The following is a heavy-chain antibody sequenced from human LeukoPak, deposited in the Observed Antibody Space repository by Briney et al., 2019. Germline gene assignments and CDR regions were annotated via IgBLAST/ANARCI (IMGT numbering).Heavy chain of an antibody. Sequence: GGSLRLSCAASGFTFNSYAMTCVRQAPGKGLEWVSGISGNGDSTYYADSVKGRFTISRDSSKSTLYLQMNSLRAEDTAVYFCAKSRGSNTYSAPDNWGQGTLVSVSS. CDR2: ISGNGDST. CDR1: GFTFNSYA. CDR3: AKSRGSNTYSAPDN. J-gene: IGHJ4*02. D-gene: IGHD2/OR15-2a*01. V-gene: IGHV3-23*01.